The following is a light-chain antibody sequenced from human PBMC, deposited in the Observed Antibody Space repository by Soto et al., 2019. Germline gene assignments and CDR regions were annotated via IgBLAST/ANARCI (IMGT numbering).Light chain of an antibody. Sequence: IQLTQSPSSLSASVGDRVTISCRASQAIGNYLAWYQQKPGEAPKLLVYDASTWQSGVPLRFDGSRSRTDFTLTINSLQPEDFATYYCEQLNKYPVTFGQGTRLEIK. V-gene: IGKV1-9*01. CDR2: DAS. CDR1: QAIGNY. CDR3: EQLNKYPVT. J-gene: IGKJ5*01.